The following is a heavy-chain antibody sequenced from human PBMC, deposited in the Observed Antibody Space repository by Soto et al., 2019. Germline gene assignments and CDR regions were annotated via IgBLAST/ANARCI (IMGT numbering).Heavy chain of an antibody. Sequence: ASETPSLTCTVSGGSISSSSYYWGWIRQPPGKGLEWVGSIYYSGSTYYNPSLKSRVTISVDTSKNQFSLKLSSVTAADTAVYYCARHVRGGWTDYFDYWGQGTLVTVSS. V-gene: IGHV4-39*01. CDR1: GGSISSSSYY. CDR2: IYYSGST. D-gene: IGHD6-19*01. CDR3: ARHVRGGWTDYFDY. J-gene: IGHJ4*02.